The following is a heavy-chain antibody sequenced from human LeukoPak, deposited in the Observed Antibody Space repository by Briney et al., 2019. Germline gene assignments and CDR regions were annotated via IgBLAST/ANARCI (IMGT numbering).Heavy chain of an antibody. D-gene: IGHD2-15*01. CDR2: IYYSGST. J-gene: IGHJ6*02. CDR1: GGPISSYY. CDR3: ARTGLGCSGGSCYSGAYYYYYGMDV. Sequence: PSETLSLTCTVSGGPISSYYWSWIRQPPGKGLEWIGYIYYSGSTNYNPSLKSRVTISVDTSKNQFSLKLSSVTAADTAVYYCARTGLGCSGGSCYSGAYYYYYGMDVWGQGTTVTVSS. V-gene: IGHV4-59*01.